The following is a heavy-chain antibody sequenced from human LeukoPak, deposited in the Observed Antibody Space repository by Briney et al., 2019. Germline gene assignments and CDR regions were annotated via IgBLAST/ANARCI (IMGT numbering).Heavy chain of an antibody. V-gene: IGHV3-21*01. CDR3: ARDGYSARFSGPYNWFDP. Sequence: PGGSLRLSCAASGFTFSSYSMNWVRQAPGKRLEWVSSITGSSSYTYYADSVKGRFTISRDNAKKSLYLQMNSLRAEDTAVYYCARDGYSARFSGPYNWFDPWGQGTLVTVSS. CDR2: ITGSSSYT. CDR1: GFTFSSYS. J-gene: IGHJ5*02. D-gene: IGHD1-26*01.